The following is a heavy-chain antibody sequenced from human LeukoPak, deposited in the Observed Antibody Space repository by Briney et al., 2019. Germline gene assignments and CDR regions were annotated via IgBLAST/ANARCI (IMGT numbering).Heavy chain of an antibody. Sequence: GGSLRLSCAASGFACRNYAMSWVRQAPGKGLEWVSVIAPSGNTYQPDSLKGRFSISRDNSKNTVYLQMNTLRAEDTATYYCAKEGLDGSPLEFYFGSWGQGILVIVSS. CDR1: GFACRNYA. V-gene: IGHV3-23*01. J-gene: IGHJ4*02. CDR2: IAPSGNT. D-gene: IGHD3/OR15-3a*01. CDR3: AKEGLDGSPLEFYFGS.